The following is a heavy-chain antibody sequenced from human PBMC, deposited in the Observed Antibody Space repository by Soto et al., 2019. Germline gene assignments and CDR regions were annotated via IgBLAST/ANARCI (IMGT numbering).Heavy chain of an antibody. CDR2: IIPIFGTA. V-gene: IGHV1-69*13. J-gene: IGHJ6*02. Sequence: ASVKVSCKASGGTFSSYAISWVRQAPGQGLEWMGGIIPIFGTANYAQKFQGRATITADESTSTAYMELSSLRSEDTAVYYCARVYSVVGDRHAEMDVWGQGTTVTVSS. D-gene: IGHD2-2*01. CDR1: GGTFSSYA. CDR3: ARVYSVVGDRHAEMDV.